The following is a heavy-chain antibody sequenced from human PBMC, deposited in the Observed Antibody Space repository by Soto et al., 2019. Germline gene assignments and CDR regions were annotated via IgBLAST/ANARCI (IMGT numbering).Heavy chain of an antibody. V-gene: IGHV1-18*01. CDR2: ISAYNGNT. Sequence: QVQLVQSGAEVKKPGASVKVSCKASGYTFTSYGISWVRQAPGQGLEWMGWISAYNGNTNYAQKLQGRVTMTTDTSTSTAYMELRSLRSDDTAVYYCARDLSIFGVVTPLLGPGGRYYYYYGMDVWGQGTTVTVSS. J-gene: IGHJ6*02. CDR3: ARDLSIFGVVTPLLGPGGRYYYYYGMDV. D-gene: IGHD3-3*01. CDR1: GYTFTSYG.